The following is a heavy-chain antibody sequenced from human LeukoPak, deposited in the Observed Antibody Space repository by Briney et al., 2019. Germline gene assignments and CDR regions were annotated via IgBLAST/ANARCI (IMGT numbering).Heavy chain of an antibody. Sequence: PSETLSLTCTVSGGSISSYYWSWTRQPAGKGLEWIGRIYTSGSTNYNPSLKSRVTMSVDTSKNQFSLKLSSVTAADTAVYYCARVSYYYDSSGEEYYFDYWGQGTLVTVSS. D-gene: IGHD3-22*01. CDR1: GGSISSYY. CDR2: IYTSGST. J-gene: IGHJ4*02. V-gene: IGHV4-4*07. CDR3: ARVSYYYDSSGEEYYFDY.